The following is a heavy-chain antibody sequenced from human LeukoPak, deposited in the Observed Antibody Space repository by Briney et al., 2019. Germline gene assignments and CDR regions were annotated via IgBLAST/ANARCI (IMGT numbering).Heavy chain of an antibody. CDR2: ISYDGSNK. J-gene: IGHJ4*02. Sequence: PGRSLRLSCAASGFTFSSYAMHWVRQAPGKGLEWVAVISYDGSNKYYADSVKGRFTISRDNSRNSVYMEMNDLVAEDTAFYYCARGENGSFDHLGQGTLVIVSS. D-gene: IGHD3-10*01. CDR3: ARGENGSFDH. V-gene: IGHV3-30-3*01. CDR1: GFTFSSYA.